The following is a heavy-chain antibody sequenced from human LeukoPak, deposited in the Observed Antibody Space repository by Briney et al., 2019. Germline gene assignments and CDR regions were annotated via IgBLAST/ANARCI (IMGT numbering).Heavy chain of an antibody. CDR3: AKDLLGIAVAVYFDY. CDR2: ISGSGGST. CDR1: GFTFDA. V-gene: IGHV3-23*01. J-gene: IGHJ4*02. Sequence: GGSLRLSCAASGFTFDAMHWVRQAPGKGLEWVSAISGSGGSTYYADSMKGRFTISRDNSKNTLYLQMNSLRAEDTAVYYCAKDLLGIAVAVYFDYWGQGTLVTVSS. D-gene: IGHD6-19*01.